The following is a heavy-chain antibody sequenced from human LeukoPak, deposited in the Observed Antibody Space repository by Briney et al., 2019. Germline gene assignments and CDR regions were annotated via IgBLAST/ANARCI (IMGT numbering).Heavy chain of an antibody. J-gene: IGHJ5*02. CDR2: INPNSGGT. CDR1: GYTFTGYY. D-gene: IGHD2-15*01. V-gene: IGHV1-2*02. Sequence: EASVKVSCKASGYTFTGYYMHWVRQAPGQGLEWMGWINPNSGGTNYAQKFQGRVTMTRDTSISTAYMELSRLRSDDTAVYYCARGSCSGGSCYSRWFDPWAREPWSPSPQ. CDR3: ARGSCSGGSCYSRWFDP.